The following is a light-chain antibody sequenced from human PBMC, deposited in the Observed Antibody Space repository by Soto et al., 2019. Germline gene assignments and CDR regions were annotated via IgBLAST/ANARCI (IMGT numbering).Light chain of an antibody. CDR3: QQYNIWPYT. CDR1: PSVSSN. V-gene: IGKV3-15*01. J-gene: IGKJ2*01. Sequence: ELVMTQSPATLPVSPGERDTLSCRASPSVSSNLAWYHQKPCQAHRLHIYGPSTRATGIPARFSGSGSGTEFTLTVSSLQSEDFAVYYCQQYNIWPYTFGQGTQLEIK. CDR2: GPS.